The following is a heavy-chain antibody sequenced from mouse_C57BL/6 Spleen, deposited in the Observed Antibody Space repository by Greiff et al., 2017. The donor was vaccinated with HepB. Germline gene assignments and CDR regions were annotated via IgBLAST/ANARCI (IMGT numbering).Heavy chain of an antibody. CDR3: PREDGSSPPITTVVAHFDY. CDR2: IHPNSGST. CDR1: GYTFTSYW. D-gene: IGHD1-1*01. J-gene: IGHJ2*01. Sequence: QVQLQQPGAELVKPGASVKLSCKASGYTFTSYWMHWVKQRPGQGLEWIGMIHPNSGSTNYNEKFKSKATLTVDKSSSTAYMQLSSLTSEDSAVYYCPREDGSSPPITTVVAHFDYWGQGTTLTVSS. V-gene: IGHV1-64*01.